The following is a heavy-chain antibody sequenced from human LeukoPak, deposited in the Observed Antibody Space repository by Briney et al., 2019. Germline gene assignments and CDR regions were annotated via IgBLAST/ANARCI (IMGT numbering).Heavy chain of an antibody. CDR2: IWHDGSNK. J-gene: IGHJ6*02. D-gene: IGHD3-10*01. CDR1: GFTFSSYG. V-gene: IGHV3-33*01. Sequence: PGGSLRLSCAASGFTFSSYGMHWARQAPGKGLDRVAVIWHDGSNKYYANSVNGRFTISRDNSKDTLYLQMNGLRAEDTAVYYCARERITLVRVYYGMDVWGQGTTVTVSS. CDR3: ARERITLVRVYYGMDV.